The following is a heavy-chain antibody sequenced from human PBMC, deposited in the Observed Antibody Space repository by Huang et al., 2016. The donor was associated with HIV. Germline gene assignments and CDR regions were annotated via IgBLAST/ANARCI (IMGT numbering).Heavy chain of an antibody. CDR1: GYSLTSYP. Sequence: QAHLVQSGSELKKPGASVQVSCKASGYSLTSYPMSWVRQAPGQGLEWMGGINTNTGNPTYAQGFTGRFVLSLDTSVSTAYLKISSLKSEDTAIYYCAKDMVFGVDPYYFDTWGQGTLVTVFS. CDR3: AKDMVFGVDPYYFDT. D-gene: IGHD3-3*01. J-gene: IGHJ4*02. V-gene: IGHV7-4-1*02. CDR2: INTNTGNP.